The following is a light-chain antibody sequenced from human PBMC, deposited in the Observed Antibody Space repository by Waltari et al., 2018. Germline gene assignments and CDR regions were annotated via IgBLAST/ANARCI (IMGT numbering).Light chain of an antibody. CDR2: LGS. CDR1: QSLLHSNGYNY. J-gene: IGKJ3*01. V-gene: IGKV2-28*01. CDR3: MQALQTPFT. Sequence: IVMTQSPLSLPVTPGEPASISCRSSQSLLHSNGYNYLDWYLQKQGQSPQLLIYLGSNRASWVPDRFSGSGSGTDFTLKISRVEAEDVGVYYCMQALQTPFTFGPGTKVDIK.